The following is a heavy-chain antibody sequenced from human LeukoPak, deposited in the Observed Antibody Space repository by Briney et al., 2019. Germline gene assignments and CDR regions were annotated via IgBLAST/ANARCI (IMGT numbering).Heavy chain of an antibody. CDR2: ISAYNGNT. CDR1: GYTFTTYG. D-gene: IGHD6-19*01. Sequence: ASVKVSCKASGYTFTTYGISWVRQAPGQGLEWMGWISAYNGNTNYAQKLQGRVTMTTDTSTSTAYMELRSLRSDDTAVYYCARDRRQWLPTYAYYFDYWGQGTLVTVSS. CDR3: ARDRRQWLPTYAYYFDY. J-gene: IGHJ4*02. V-gene: IGHV1-18*01.